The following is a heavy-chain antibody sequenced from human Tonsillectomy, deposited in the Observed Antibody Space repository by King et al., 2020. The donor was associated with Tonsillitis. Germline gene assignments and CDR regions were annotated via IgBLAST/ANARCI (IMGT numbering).Heavy chain of an antibody. CDR3: ARVRQLADYYCYYMDV. D-gene: IGHD6-13*01. CDR1: GGSISSSNW. J-gene: IGHJ6*03. Sequence: VQLQESGPGPVKPSGTLSLTCAVSGGSISSSNWWSWVRQPPGKGLEWIGEIYHSGSTNYNPSLKSRVTISVDRSKNQFSLKLSSVTAADTAVYYCARVRQLADYYCYYMDVWGKGTTVTVSS. CDR2: IYHSGST. V-gene: IGHV4-4*02.